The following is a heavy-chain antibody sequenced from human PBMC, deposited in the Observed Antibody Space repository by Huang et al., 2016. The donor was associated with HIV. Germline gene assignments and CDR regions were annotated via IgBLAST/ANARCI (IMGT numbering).Heavy chain of an antibody. J-gene: IGHJ4*02. CDR3: ARKGRDDFWSGYPDY. D-gene: IGHD3-3*01. V-gene: IGHV3-11*04. Sequence: QVQLVESGGGLVKPGGTLRLSCAASGLTFSDYYMSWIRQAPVKGLEWVSYISSTGNTIYYPDSVKGRFTISRDNAKNSLFLQMNSLRAEDTAIYYCARKGRDDFWSGYPDYWGQGTLVTVSS. CDR2: ISSTGNTI. CDR1: GLTFSDYY.